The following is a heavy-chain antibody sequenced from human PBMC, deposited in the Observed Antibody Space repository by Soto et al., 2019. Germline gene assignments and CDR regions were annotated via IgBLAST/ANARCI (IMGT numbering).Heavy chain of an antibody. CDR2: IIPIFGTA. D-gene: IGHD6-6*01. V-gene: IGHV1-69*13. Sequence: SVKVSCKASGGTFSSYAISWVRQAPGQGLEWMGGIIPIFGTANYAQKFQGRVTITADESTSTAYMELRSLRSDDTAVYYCARDGLQLAYYYYYGMDVWGQGTTVTVSS. CDR3: ARDGLQLAYYYYYGMDV. J-gene: IGHJ6*02. CDR1: GGTFSSYA.